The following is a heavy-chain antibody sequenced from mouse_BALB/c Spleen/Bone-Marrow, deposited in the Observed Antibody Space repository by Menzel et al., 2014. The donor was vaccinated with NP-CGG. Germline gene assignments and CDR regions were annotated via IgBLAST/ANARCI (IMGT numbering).Heavy chain of an antibody. Sequence: EVMLVESGGGLVKPGGSLKLSCAASGFTFSDYYMYWVRQTPEKRLEWVATISDGGSYTYYPDNVKGRFTISRDNAKNNLYLQMSSLKSEDTAMYYCAREMAMDYWGQGTSVTVSS. J-gene: IGHJ4*01. V-gene: IGHV5-4*02. CDR1: GFTFSDYY. CDR2: ISDGGSYT. CDR3: AREMAMDY.